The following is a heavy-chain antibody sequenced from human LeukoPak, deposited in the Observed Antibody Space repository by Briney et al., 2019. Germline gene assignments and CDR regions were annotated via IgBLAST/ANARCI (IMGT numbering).Heavy chain of an antibody. D-gene: IGHD5-18*01. J-gene: IGHJ4*02. Sequence: ASVKVSCKASGYTFTSYYMHWVRQAPGQGLEWMGIINPSGGSTSYAQKFQGRVTMTRDMSTSTVYMELSSLRSDDTAVYYCAREDVDTAMVGGDVDYWGQGTLVTVSS. CDR1: GYTFTSYY. V-gene: IGHV1-46*01. CDR3: AREDVDTAMVGGDVDY. CDR2: INPSGGST.